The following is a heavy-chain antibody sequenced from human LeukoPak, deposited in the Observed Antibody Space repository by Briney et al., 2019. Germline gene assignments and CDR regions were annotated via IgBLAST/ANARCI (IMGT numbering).Heavy chain of an antibody. D-gene: IGHD2-2*01. V-gene: IGHV3-48*02. CDR3: ARRDAHDY. Sequence: PGGSLRLSCVASGFNFSTYWMNWVRQAPGKGLEWVSYISGSGSTIYCADSVKGRFTISRDNAKNSLYLQMNSLRDEDTAVYYCARRDAHDYWGQGTLVTVSS. CDR1: GFNFSTYW. CDR2: ISGSGSTI. J-gene: IGHJ4*02.